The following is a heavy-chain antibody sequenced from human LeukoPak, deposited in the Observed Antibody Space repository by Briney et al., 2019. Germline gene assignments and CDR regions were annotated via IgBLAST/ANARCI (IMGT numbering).Heavy chain of an antibody. CDR1: GITLGNYG. CDR2: ISDSGGST. J-gene: IGHJ4*02. CDR3: AKRGVVIRVFLVGFHKEANYFDS. Sequence: GGSLRLSCAVSGITLGNYGMSWVRQPPGKGLEWVAGISDSGGSTNYADSVKGRFTISRDTPRNTLYLQMNSLRAEDTAVYFCAKRGVVIRVFLVGFHKEANYFDSWGQGALVTVSS. D-gene: IGHD3-10*01. V-gene: IGHV3-23*01.